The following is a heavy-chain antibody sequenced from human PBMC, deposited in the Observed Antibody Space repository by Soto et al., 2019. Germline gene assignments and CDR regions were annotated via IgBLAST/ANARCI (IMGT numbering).Heavy chain of an antibody. CDR2: IKQDGSEK. CDR3: ARGVTGYSSSWYGVQFYFDY. D-gene: IGHD6-13*01. CDR1: GFTFSSYW. Sequence: GGSLRLSCAASGFTFSSYWMSWVRQAPGKGLEWVANIKQDGSEKYYVDSVKGRFTISRDNVKNSLYLQMNSLRAEDTAVYYCARGVTGYSSSWYGVQFYFDYWGQGTLVTVSS. J-gene: IGHJ4*02. V-gene: IGHV3-7*05.